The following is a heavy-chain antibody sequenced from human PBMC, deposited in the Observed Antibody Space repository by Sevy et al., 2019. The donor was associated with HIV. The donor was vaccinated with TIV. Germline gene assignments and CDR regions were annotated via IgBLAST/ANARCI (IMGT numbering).Heavy chain of an antibody. Sequence: SETLSLTCTVSGGSISSSSYYWGWTRQPPGKGLEWIGSIYYSGSTYYNPSLKSRVTISVDTSKNQFSLKLSSVTAADTAVYYCARMVVYCSGGSCDLFDYWGQGTLVTVSS. CDR2: IYYSGST. CDR3: ARMVVYCSGGSCDLFDY. D-gene: IGHD2-15*01. V-gene: IGHV4-39*01. J-gene: IGHJ4*02. CDR1: GGSISSSSYY.